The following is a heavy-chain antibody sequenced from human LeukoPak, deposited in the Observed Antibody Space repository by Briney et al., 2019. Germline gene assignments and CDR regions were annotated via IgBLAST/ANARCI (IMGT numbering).Heavy chain of an antibody. CDR1: GFTFSDYY. CDR3: VRDRTKYCSSTSCPLDY. CDR2: ISSSGSTI. Sequence: GGSLRLSCAASGFTFSDYYMSWIRQAPGKGLEWVSYISSSGSTIYYADSVKGRFTISRDNAKNSLYLQMNSLRAEDTAVYYCVRDRTKYCSSTSCPLDYWGQGTLVTVSS. J-gene: IGHJ4*02. D-gene: IGHD2-2*01. V-gene: IGHV3-11*01.